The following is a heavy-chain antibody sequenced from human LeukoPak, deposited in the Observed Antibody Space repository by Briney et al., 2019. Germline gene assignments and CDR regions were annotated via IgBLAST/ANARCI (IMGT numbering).Heavy chain of an antibody. CDR3: ARDGPRPFDP. J-gene: IGHJ5*02. CDR1: GGTFSSYA. V-gene: IGHV1-69*04. Sequence: SVTVSCKASGGTFSSYAISWVRQAPEQGLEWMGRIIPILGIANYAQKFQGRVTITADKSTSTAYMELSSLRSEDTAVYYCARDGPRPFDPWGQGTLVTVSS. CDR2: IIPILGIA.